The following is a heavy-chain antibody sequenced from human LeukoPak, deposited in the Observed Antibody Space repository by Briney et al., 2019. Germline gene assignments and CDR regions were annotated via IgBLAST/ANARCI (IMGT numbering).Heavy chain of an antibody. CDR1: GGSISSGSYY. V-gene: IGHV4-61*02. CDR3: ARGDDFWSGYSTPEQYYFDY. Sequence: SETLSLTCTVSGGSISSGSYYWSWIRQPAGKGLEWIGRIYTSGSTNYNPSLKSRVTISVDTSKNQFSLKLSSVTAADTAVYYCARGDDFWSGYSTPEQYYFDYWGQGTLVTVSS. J-gene: IGHJ4*02. CDR2: IYTSGST. D-gene: IGHD3-3*01.